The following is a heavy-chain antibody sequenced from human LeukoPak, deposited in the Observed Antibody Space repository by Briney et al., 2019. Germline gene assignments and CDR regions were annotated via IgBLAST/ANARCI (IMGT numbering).Heavy chain of an antibody. CDR2: INPSGSIT. D-gene: IGHD4/OR15-4a*01. CDR1: GYTFTGYY. CDR3: ARERDDYALDY. J-gene: IGHJ4*02. V-gene: IGHV1-46*01. Sequence: ASVKVSCKASGYTFTGYYMHWVRQAPGQGLEWMGLINPSGSITSYAQKFQGRVTMTRDTSTSTVYMELSSLRSEDTAVYYCARERDDYALDYWGQGTLVTVSS.